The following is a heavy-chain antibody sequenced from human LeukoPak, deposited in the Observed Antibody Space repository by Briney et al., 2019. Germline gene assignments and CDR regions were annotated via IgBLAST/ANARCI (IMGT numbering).Heavy chain of an antibody. CDR2: FDPEQGET. D-gene: IGHD5-12*01. Sequence: ASVKVSCKVSGHXLRELSIHWVRQAPGKGLEWMGGFDPEQGETISAQKFQDRVTMTEDISTDTSYLHLNTLKSEDTAVYYCAREDSSGLDVFDLWGQGTLLIVS. J-gene: IGHJ3*01. CDR1: GHXLRELS. V-gene: IGHV1-24*01. CDR3: AREDSSGLDVFDL.